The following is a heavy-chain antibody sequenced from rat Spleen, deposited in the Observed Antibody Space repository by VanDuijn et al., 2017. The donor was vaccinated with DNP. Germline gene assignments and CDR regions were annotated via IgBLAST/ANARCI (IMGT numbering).Heavy chain of an antibody. CDR2: ISTSGGST. Sequence: EVQLVESGGGLVQPGRSLKLSCAASGFTFSNYDMAWVRQAPTKGLEWVASISTSGGSTYYRDSVKGRFTVSRDNAKSTLYLQMDSLRSEDTATYYCARWPPLYGGWGQGVMVTVSS. J-gene: IGHJ2*01. D-gene: IGHD1-11*01. V-gene: IGHV5-25*01. CDR1: GFTFSNYD. CDR3: ARWPPLYGG.